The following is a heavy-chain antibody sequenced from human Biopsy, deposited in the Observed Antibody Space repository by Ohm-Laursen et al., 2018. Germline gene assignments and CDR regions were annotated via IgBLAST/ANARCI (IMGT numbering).Heavy chain of an antibody. D-gene: IGHD5-18*01. CDR1: VGSINRYY. Sequence: TLSLPRTVSVGSINRYYWNWIRQPPGKRLEWIGNIYYSGSTNLNPSLKSRVTISVDTSKNQFSLKLSSVTAADTAVYFCARGSSYGYDFDYWGQGTLVAVSS. J-gene: IGHJ4*02. CDR2: IYYSGST. V-gene: IGHV4-59*01. CDR3: ARGSSYGYDFDY.